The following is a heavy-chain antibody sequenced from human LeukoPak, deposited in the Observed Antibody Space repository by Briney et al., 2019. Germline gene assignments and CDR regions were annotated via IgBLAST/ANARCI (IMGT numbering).Heavy chain of an antibody. V-gene: IGHV4-34*01. CDR3: ARGRGDY. D-gene: IGHD3-10*01. CDR2: INHSGST. Sequence: RTSETLSLTCAVYGGSFSGYYWSWIRQPPGKGLEWIGEINHSGSTNYNPSLKGRVTISVDTSKNQFSLKLSSVTAADTAVYYCARGRGDYWGQGTLVTVSS. J-gene: IGHJ4*02. CDR1: GGSFSGYY.